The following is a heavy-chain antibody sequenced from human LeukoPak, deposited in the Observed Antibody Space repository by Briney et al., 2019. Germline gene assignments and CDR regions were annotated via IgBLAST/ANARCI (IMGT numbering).Heavy chain of an antibody. CDR1: GFTFSSYW. D-gene: IGHD3-9*01. CDR2: INSDGSST. V-gene: IGHV3-74*01. J-gene: IGHJ4*02. Sequence: PGGSLRLSCAASGFTFSSYWMHWVRQAPGKGLVWVSRINSDGSSTGYADSVKGRFTISRDDAKNTLYLQMNSLRAEDTAVYYCAKAYDTVGDYWGQGTLVTVSS. CDR3: AKAYDTVGDY.